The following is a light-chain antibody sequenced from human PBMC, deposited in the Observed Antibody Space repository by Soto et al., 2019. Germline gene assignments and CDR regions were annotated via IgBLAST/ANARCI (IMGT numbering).Light chain of an antibody. J-gene: IGKJ1*01. Sequence: EIVMTQSPATLSVSPGERATLSCRASQSVSSNLAWYQQKPGQAPRLLIYGASTRAIGIPARFSGSRSGTEFTLTISSLQSEVVVVYYCQHYNNWPRTFGQGTKVEIK. CDR1: QSVSSN. CDR3: QHYNNWPRT. CDR2: GAS. V-gene: IGKV3-15*01.